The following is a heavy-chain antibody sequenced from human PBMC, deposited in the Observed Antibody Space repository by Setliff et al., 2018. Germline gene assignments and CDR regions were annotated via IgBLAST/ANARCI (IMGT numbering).Heavy chain of an antibody. D-gene: IGHD6-19*01. CDR3: TRNFLGWLARF. Sequence: NPSETLSLTCSVSGGSINEYYWSWFRQPAGKGLEWIGRIYSDENTDYNPSLKSRVTMSADTSKNQFSLKLKSVTAADTAVYYCTRNFLGWLARFWGRGTLVTVSS. CDR1: GGSINEYY. V-gene: IGHV4-4*07. CDR2: IYSDENT. J-gene: IGHJ4*02.